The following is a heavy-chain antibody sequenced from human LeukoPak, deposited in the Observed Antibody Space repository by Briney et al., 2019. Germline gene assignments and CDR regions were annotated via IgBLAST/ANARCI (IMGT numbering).Heavy chain of an antibody. Sequence: GGSLRLSCVASGFTVSTNFMSWVRQAPGKGLEWVSGLFIAGNTNYVDSVKGRFTISRDNAKNSLYLQMNSLRAEDTALYYCAKDMVGTISGGYYYYGMDVWGQGTTVTVSS. D-gene: IGHD5-12*01. CDR3: AKDMVGTISGGYYYYGMDV. J-gene: IGHJ6*02. CDR2: LFIAGNT. CDR1: GFTVSTNF. V-gene: IGHV3-53*05.